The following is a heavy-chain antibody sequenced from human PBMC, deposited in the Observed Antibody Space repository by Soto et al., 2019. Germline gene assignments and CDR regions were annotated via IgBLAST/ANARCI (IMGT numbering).Heavy chain of an antibody. CDR3: VKEGGDDGSGSYYTC. V-gene: IGHV3-23*01. D-gene: IGHD3-10*01. Sequence: EVQLLESGGGLVQSGGSLRLSCAASGFTFSSYAMNWVRQAPGKGLEWVSAISGSGSNTYYADSVKGRFTISRDNSKNTLYLQMNSLRAEDTAVYYCVKEGGDDGSGSYYTCWGQGTLVSVSS. CDR2: ISGSGSNT. CDR1: GFTFSSYA. J-gene: IGHJ4*02.